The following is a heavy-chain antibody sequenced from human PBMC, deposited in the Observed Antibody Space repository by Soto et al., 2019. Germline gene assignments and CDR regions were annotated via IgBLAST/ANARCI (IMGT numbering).Heavy chain of an antibody. J-gene: IGHJ4*02. CDR1: GFTFSSYS. Sequence: GGSLRLSCAASGFTFSSYSMNWVRQAPGKGLEWVSYISSSSSTIYYADSVKGRFTISRDNAKNSLYLQMNSLRDEDTAVYYCAREHTAMVKSPSDYWGQGTLVTVSS. CDR3: AREHTAMVKSPSDY. D-gene: IGHD5-18*01. V-gene: IGHV3-48*02. CDR2: ISSSSSTI.